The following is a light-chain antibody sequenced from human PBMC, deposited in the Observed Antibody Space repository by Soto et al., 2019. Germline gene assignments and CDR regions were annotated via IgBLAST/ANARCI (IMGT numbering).Light chain of an antibody. J-gene: IGLJ2*01. Sequence: QSVLTQPASVSGSPGQSITISCTGTSSDIGAYNFVSWYQQHPGKAPKLMLYDVNILPSGVSNRFSGSKSGNTASLTISGLQAEDEADDYCTSWTTSTTMIFGGGTKLTVL. CDR2: DVN. CDR3: TSWTTSTTMI. CDR1: SSDIGAYNF. V-gene: IGLV2-14*03.